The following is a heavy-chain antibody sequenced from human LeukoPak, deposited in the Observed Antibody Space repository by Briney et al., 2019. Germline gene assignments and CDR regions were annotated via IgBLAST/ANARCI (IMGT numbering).Heavy chain of an antibody. CDR3: TRGPVYYYDSSGYYDDY. V-gene: IGHV3-73*01. CDR1: GLTFSGSA. Sequence: GGSLRLSCAASGLTFSGSAMHWVRQASGKGLEWVGRIRSKANSYATAYAASVKGRFTIYRDDSKNTAYLQMNSLKTEDTAVYYCTRGPVYYYDSSGYYDDYWGQGTLVTVSS. J-gene: IGHJ4*02. CDR2: IRSKANSYAT. D-gene: IGHD3-22*01.